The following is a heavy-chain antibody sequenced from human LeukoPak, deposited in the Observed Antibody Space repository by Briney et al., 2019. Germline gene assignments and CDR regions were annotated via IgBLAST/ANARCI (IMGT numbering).Heavy chain of an antibody. CDR1: GFTFSNYA. Sequence: GGSLRLSCAASGFTFSNYAMHWVRQAPGKGLEWVAVISYDGSNKYYADSVKGRFTISRDNSKNTLYLQMNSLRAEDTAVYYCAKVALGYCSSTSCHASGMDVWGQGTTVTVSS. V-gene: IGHV3-30*04. CDR2: ISYDGSNK. J-gene: IGHJ6*02. CDR3: AKVALGYCSSTSCHASGMDV. D-gene: IGHD2-2*01.